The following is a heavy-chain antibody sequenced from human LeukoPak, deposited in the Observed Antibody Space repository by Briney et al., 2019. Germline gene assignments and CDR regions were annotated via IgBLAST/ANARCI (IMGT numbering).Heavy chain of an antibody. J-gene: IGHJ3*02. CDR2: IYHSGST. CDR3: ARKLGIAAAGGAFDI. D-gene: IGHD6-13*01. Sequence: PSETLSLTCTVSGGSISSGGYYWSWIRQPPGKGLEWIGYIYHSGSTNYNPSLKSRVTISVDKSKNQFSLKLSSVTAADTAVYYCARKLGIAAAGGAFDIWGQGTMVTVSS. V-gene: IGHV4-30-2*01. CDR1: GGSISSGGYY.